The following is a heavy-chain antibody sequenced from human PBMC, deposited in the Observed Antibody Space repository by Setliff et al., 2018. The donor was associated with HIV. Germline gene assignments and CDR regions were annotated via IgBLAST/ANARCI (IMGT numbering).Heavy chain of an antibody. CDR2: VYTSGGT. V-gene: IGHV4-61*09. CDR3: ARALTGVTNAVDI. D-gene: IGHD2-8*02. J-gene: IGHJ3*02. Sequence: SETLSLTCTVSGRSISSGIYYWLWLRQPPGKGLEWIGHVYTSGGTNYNPSLESRLTIPVDTSRNQFSLRLSSVTAADTAVYYCARALTGVTNAVDIWGQGTMVTV. CDR1: GRSISSGIYY.